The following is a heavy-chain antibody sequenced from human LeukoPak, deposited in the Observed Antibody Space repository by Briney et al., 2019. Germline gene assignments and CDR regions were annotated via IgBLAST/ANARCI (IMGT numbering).Heavy chain of an antibody. CDR3: ARGPDAFDI. CDR1: GFTFSPYN. Sequence: GGSLRLSCAASGFTFSPYNMNWVRQAPGKGLEWVSVIYSGGSTYYADSVKGRFTISRDNSKNTLYLQMNSLRAEDTAVYYCARGPDAFDIWGQGTMVTVSS. CDR2: IYSGGST. J-gene: IGHJ3*02. V-gene: IGHV3-53*01.